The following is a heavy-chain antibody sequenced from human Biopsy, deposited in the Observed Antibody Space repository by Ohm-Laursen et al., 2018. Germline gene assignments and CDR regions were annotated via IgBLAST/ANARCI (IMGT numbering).Heavy chain of an antibody. V-gene: IGHV1-2*02. CDR2: VHPNSGAT. D-gene: IGHD3-10*01. J-gene: IGHJ4*02. CDR3: ARDRMTDVFGGPTRTDVFDS. Sequence: ASVKVSCKASGHTFNDYFIHWVRQSPGQGLEWVGWVHPNSGATNSAEKFRGRVTLTRDTSIGAVYIELRRLKSDDAAVYYCARDRMTDVFGGPTRTDVFDSWGQGTPVTVSS. CDR1: GHTFNDYF.